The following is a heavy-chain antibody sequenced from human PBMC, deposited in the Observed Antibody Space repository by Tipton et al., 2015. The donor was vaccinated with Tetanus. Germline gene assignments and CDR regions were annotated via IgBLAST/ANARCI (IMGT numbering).Heavy chain of an antibody. J-gene: IGHJ4*02. Sequence: GSLRLSCAASGFTFSNYRMNWVRQAPGKGLEWVSSISSTSSYIYYADSVKGRFTISRDNAKNSLFLQMDSLRAEDAAIYYCASGSTLDYWGQGALVTVSS. CDR1: GFTFSNYR. CDR2: ISSTSSYI. V-gene: IGHV3-21*01. CDR3: ASGSTLDY. D-gene: IGHD6-25*01.